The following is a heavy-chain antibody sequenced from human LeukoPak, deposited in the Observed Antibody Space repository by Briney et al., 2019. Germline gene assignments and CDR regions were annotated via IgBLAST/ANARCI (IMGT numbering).Heavy chain of an antibody. CDR2: IYYTGNT. Sequence: SETLSLTCTVSGGSISSSYWSWIRQPPGKGLEWIGYIYYTGNTNYNPSLNSRITMSVDTSKNQFSLKLSSVTAADTAVYYCARRQQTTYYYDMDVWGKGTTVTVSS. D-gene: IGHD4-11*01. V-gene: IGHV4-59*08. J-gene: IGHJ6*03. CDR1: GGSISSSY. CDR3: ARRQQTTYYYDMDV.